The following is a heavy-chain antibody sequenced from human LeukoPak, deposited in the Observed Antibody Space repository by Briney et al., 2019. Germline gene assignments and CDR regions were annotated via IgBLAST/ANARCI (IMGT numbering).Heavy chain of an antibody. CDR1: GYTFTSYG. Sequence: GASVKVSCKASGYTFTSYGISWVRQAPGQGLEWMGWISAYNGNTNYAQKLQGRVTMTTDTSTSTAYMELRSLRSDDTAVYYCARGYPYYYGSGSFGSGMDVWGQGTTVTVSS. V-gene: IGHV1-18*01. CDR3: ARGYPYYYGSGSFGSGMDV. J-gene: IGHJ6*02. CDR2: ISAYNGNT. D-gene: IGHD3-10*01.